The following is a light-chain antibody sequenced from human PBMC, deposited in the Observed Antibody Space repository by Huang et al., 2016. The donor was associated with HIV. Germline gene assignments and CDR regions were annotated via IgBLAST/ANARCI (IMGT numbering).Light chain of an antibody. J-gene: IGKJ1*01. V-gene: IGKV1-5*03. Sequence: DIQMTQSSSTLSASVGDRDTIACRASQRISTWLAWYQQKPGRGPNLLIYGASTLESGVPSRFSGGGSGTDFTLTISSLQPDDFATYYCQQYNSFPWTFGQGTKVEV. CDR1: QRISTW. CDR3: QQYNSFPWT. CDR2: GAS.